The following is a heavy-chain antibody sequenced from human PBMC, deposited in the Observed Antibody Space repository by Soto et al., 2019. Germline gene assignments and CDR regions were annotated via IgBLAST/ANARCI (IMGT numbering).Heavy chain of an antibody. CDR1: GFTFSDYY. CDR3: ARDPVSITMVRGGMDY. Sequence: GGSLRLSCAASGFTFSDYYMSWIRQAPGKGLEWVSYISSSGSTIYYADSVKGRFTISRDNAKNSLYLQMNSLRAEDTAVYYCARDPVSITMVRGGMDYWGQGTLVTVSS. J-gene: IGHJ4*02. V-gene: IGHV3-11*01. CDR2: ISSSGSTI. D-gene: IGHD3-10*01.